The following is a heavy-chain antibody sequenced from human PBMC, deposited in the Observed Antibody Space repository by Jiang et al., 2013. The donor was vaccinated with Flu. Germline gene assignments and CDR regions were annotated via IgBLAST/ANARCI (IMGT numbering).Heavy chain of an antibody. Sequence: GSLRLSCAASGFTFSSYEMNWVRQAPGKGLEWVSYISSSGSTIYYADSVKGRFTISRDNAKNSLYLQMNSLRAEDTAVYYCARLGPGIAAAGTGGFDYWGQGTLVTVSS. J-gene: IGHJ4*02. CDR2: ISSSGSTI. V-gene: IGHV3-48*03. CDR1: GFTFSSYE. CDR3: ARLGPGIAAAGTGGFDY. D-gene: IGHD6-13*01.